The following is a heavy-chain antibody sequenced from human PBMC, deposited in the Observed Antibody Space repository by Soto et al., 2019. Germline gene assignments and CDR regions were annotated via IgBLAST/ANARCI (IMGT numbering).Heavy chain of an antibody. V-gene: IGHV3-23*01. D-gene: IGHD6-19*01. CDR3: AKDRSGWYYFDY. J-gene: IGHJ4*02. CDR2: ISVSGDST. Sequence: PGGSLRLSCAASGFSFSSHVMSWVRQAPGKGLEWVSGISVSGDSTYFADSVKGRFTISRDNSKNTLYLQMNSLRAEDTAIYHCAKDRSGWYYFDYWGQGTLVTVSS. CDR1: GFSFSSHV.